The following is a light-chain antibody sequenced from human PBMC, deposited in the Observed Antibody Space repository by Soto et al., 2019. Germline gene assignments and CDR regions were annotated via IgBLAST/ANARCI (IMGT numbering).Light chain of an antibody. J-gene: IGKJ4*01. V-gene: IGKV3-20*01. CDR2: AAS. Sequence: IVLTQSPGTLSLSPGERATLYCRPSQSVGSGYLAWYQQRPGQPPRLLIQAASTRATGIPDRFRGSGSGTDFTLTISRLEPADAAVYYCHQYGTSPVTFGGGTKVEIK. CDR3: HQYGTSPVT. CDR1: QSVGSGY.